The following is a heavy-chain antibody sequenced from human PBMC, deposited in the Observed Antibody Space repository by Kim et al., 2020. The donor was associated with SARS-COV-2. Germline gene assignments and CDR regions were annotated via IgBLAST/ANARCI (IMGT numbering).Heavy chain of an antibody. Sequence: SVKGRFTISRDNSKNTLYLQMNSLRAEDTAVYYCARDSFRYDILTGYYSYWGQGTLVTVSS. D-gene: IGHD3-9*01. CDR3: ARDSFRYDILTGYYSY. V-gene: IGHV3-30*01. J-gene: IGHJ4*02.